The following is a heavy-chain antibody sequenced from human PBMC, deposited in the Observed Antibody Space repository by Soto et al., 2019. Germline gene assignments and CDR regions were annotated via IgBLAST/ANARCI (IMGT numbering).Heavy chain of an antibody. CDR2: IYYSGST. Sequence: SETLSLTCTVSCGSISSSSYYWGWIRQPPGKGLEWIGSIYYSGSTYYNPSLKSRVTISVDTSKNQFSLKLSSVTAADTAVYYCASAGVRGGSWFDPWGQGTLVTVSS. D-gene: IGHD3-10*01. V-gene: IGHV4-39*01. CDR1: CGSISSSSYY. CDR3: ASAGVRGGSWFDP. J-gene: IGHJ5*02.